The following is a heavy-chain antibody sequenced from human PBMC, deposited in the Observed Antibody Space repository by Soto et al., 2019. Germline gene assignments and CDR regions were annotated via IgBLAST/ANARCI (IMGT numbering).Heavy chain of an antibody. CDR1: GDTFNSYG. Sequence: QVQLVQSGPELKKPGSSVKVSCKAPGDTFNSYGISWVRQAPGQGLEWMGGIVPMFGTTNLALKFEDRVTITADELTTTVYMEIRGMTSEDTAVYYCARDLADVHLWDAFDVWGHGTRVTVSS. J-gene: IGHJ3*01. CDR2: IVPMFGTT. CDR3: ARDLADVHLWDAFDV. V-gene: IGHV1-69*01. D-gene: IGHD6-13*01.